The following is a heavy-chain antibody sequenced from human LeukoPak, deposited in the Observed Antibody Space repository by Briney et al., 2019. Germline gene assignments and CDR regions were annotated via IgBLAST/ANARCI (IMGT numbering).Heavy chain of an antibody. CDR3: ARTLGIVAALDYYYMDV. J-gene: IGHJ6*03. CDR2: IYSSGST. V-gene: IGHV4-61*02. Sequence: SETLSLTCTVSGGSIGSGSYYWSWIRQPAGKGLEWIGRIYSSGSTDYNPSLKSRVTISVDTSKNQFSLKLSSVTATDTAVYYCARTLGIVAALDYYYMDVWGKGTTVTVSS. D-gene: IGHD5-12*01. CDR1: GGSIGSGSYY.